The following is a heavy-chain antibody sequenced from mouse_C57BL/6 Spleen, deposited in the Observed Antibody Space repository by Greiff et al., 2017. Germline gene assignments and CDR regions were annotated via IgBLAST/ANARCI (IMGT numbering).Heavy chain of an antibody. CDR1: GYTFTSYW. V-gene: IGHV1-55*01. CDR2: IYPGSGST. Sequence: QVQLKQPGAELVKPGASVKMSCKASGYTFTSYWITWVKQRPGQGLEWIGDIYPGSGSTNYNEKFKSKATLTVDTSSSTAYMQLSSLTSEDSAVYYCAREDGAYAMDYWGQGTSVTVSS. CDR3: AREDGAYAMDY. D-gene: IGHD1-1*01. J-gene: IGHJ4*01.